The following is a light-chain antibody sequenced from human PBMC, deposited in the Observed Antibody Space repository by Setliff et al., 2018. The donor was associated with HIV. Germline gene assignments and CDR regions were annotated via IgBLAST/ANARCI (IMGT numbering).Light chain of an antibody. CDR1: SSDVGGYDY. Sequence: QSALTQPPSASGSPGQSVTISCTGTSSDVGGYDYVSWYQQHPGKAPKLMIYEVSKRPSGVPDRFSGSKSGNTASLTISGLQAEDEADYYCSSYTSSSTLFGGGTKVTVL. J-gene: IGLJ2*01. CDR3: SSYTSSSTL. CDR2: EVS. V-gene: IGLV2-8*01.